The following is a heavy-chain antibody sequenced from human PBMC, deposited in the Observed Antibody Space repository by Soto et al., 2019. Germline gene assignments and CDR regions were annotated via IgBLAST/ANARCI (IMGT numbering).Heavy chain of an antibody. CDR1: GFTFKTHA. Sequence: QVQLVESGGGVVQPGTSLRLSCAASGFTFKTHAMHWVRQVPGKGLEWMAVIAYAGNEKYYADSVKGRFTISRDNSKNARYLQINTLIIANTAEYCWEKDVGDFVPYNYGVDVWCQETTITVSS. J-gene: IGHJ6*02. CDR2: IAYAGNEK. D-gene: IGHD2-21*02. CDR3: EKDVGDFVPYNYGVDV. V-gene: IGHV3-30*18.